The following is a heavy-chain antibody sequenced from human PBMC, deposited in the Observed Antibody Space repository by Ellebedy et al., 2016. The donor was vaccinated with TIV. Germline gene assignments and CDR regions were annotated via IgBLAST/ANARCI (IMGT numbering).Heavy chain of an antibody. CDR2: IYYSGST. V-gene: IGHV4-59*08. D-gene: IGHD3-10*01. CDR1: GGSISSYY. CDR3: ARSRFGEPLDY. Sequence: MPSETLSLTCTVSGGSISSYYWSWIRQPPGKGLEWIGYIYYSGSTNYNPSLKSRVTISVDTSKNQFSLKLSSMTAADTAVYYCARSRFGEPLDYWGQGTLVTASS. J-gene: IGHJ4*02.